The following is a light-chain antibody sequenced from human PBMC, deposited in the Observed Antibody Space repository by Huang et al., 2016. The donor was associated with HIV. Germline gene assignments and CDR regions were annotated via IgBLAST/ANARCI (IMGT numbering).Light chain of an antibody. Sequence: EIVMTQSPATLSVSPGERATLSCRATQSVSFELAWYQQKGGQAPRLLIYGASTRATGNKTRCRGSGSGREFTLKISSQQSEDFAIYYCQQYNNWPWTFGQGTKVEIE. V-gene: IGKV3-15*01. CDR3: QQYNNWPWT. J-gene: IGKJ1*01. CDR1: QSVSFE. CDR2: GAS.